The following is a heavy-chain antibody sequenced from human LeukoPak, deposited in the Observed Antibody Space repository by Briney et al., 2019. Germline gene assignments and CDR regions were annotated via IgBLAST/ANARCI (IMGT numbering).Heavy chain of an antibody. J-gene: IGHJ5*02. Sequence: GASVKVSCKASGYTFTVYYIHWVRQAPGQGLEWLGWINPNSGATNYAQKFQGRVTVTRDTSISTAYMELNRLTSEDTAVYYCARDYYGSKSSSFDPWGQGTLVTVSS. CDR2: INPNSGAT. CDR3: ARDYYGSKSSSFDP. D-gene: IGHD3-10*01. V-gene: IGHV1-2*02. CDR1: GYTFTVYY.